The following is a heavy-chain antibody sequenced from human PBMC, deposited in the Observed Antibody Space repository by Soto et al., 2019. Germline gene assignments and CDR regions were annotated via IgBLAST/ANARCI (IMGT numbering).Heavy chain of an antibody. V-gene: IGHV1-46*03. CDR3: SREGQQLELLEYYYYMDV. J-gene: IGHJ6*03. CDR2: INPSGGST. D-gene: IGHD1-26*01. Sequence: ASVKVSCKASGYTFTSYYMHWVRQAPGQGLEWMGIINPSGGSTSYAQKFQGRVTMTRDTSTSTVYVELSSLRSEDTAVYYCSREGQQLELLEYYYYMDVWGKGAKVTV. CDR1: GYTFTSYY.